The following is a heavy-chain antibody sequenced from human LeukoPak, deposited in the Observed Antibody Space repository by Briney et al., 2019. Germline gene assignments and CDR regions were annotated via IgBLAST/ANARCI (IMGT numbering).Heavy chain of an antibody. J-gene: IGHJ4*02. V-gene: IGHV3-48*03. Sequence: GGSLRLSCAASGFTFSSYAMSWVRQAPGKGLEWVSAISGSGSTIYYADSVKGRFTIPRDNAKNSLYLQMNSLRAEDTAVYYCARELALYFDYWGQGTLVTVSS. D-gene: IGHD1-1*01. CDR3: ARELALYFDY. CDR1: GFTFSSYA. CDR2: ISGSGSTI.